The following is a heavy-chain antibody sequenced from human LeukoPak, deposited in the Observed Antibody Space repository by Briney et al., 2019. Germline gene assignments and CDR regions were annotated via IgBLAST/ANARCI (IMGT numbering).Heavy chain of an antibody. D-gene: IGHD6-13*01. J-gene: IGHJ4*02. CDR2: IHPGNSET. CDR1: GYSFSSYW. Sequence: GESLKISCKGSGYSFSSYWIAWVRQMPGKGLEWMGIIHPGNSETTYNPSFQGQVTMSADKSITTAYLQWSSLEAPDTAMYYCARRLSTIAAAAANDYWDQGTLVTVSS. V-gene: IGHV5-51*01. CDR3: ARRLSTIAAAAANDY.